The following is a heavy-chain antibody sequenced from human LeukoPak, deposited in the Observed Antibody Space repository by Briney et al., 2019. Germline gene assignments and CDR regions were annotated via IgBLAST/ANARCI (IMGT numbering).Heavy chain of an antibody. Sequence: PGGSLRLSCAASGFTFSSYGMHWVRQAPGKGLEWVAVISYDGSNKYYADSVKGRFTISRDNSKNTLYLQMSSLRAEDTAVYYCAKDRSWAATTTRLYSFDYWGQGTLVTVSS. CDR3: AKDRSWAATTTRLYSFDY. D-gene: IGHD1-26*01. V-gene: IGHV3-30*18. CDR2: ISYDGSNK. J-gene: IGHJ4*02. CDR1: GFTFSSYG.